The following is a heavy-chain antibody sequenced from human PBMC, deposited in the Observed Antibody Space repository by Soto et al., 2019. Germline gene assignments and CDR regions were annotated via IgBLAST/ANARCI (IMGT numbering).Heavy chain of an antibody. J-gene: IGHJ4*02. Sequence: EVQLLESGGGLAQPGGSLRLSCAASGFTLSSYAMSWVRQVPGKGLEWVSDISSSGGSTHYADSVKGRFTISRDISQNTLYLHMNSLRSEDTAVFYCAKVYGSGSYFFDSWGQGTVVTVSS. CDR3: AKVYGSGSYFFDS. D-gene: IGHD3-10*01. V-gene: IGHV3-23*01. CDR2: ISSSGGST. CDR1: GFTLSSYA.